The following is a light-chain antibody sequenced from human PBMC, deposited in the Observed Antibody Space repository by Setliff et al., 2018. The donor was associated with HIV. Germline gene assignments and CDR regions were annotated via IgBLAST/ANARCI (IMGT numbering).Light chain of an antibody. CDR1: SNDIGGYKY. J-gene: IGLJ1*01. Sequence: QSALTQPASVSGSPGQSITISCTGTSNDIGGYKYVSWYQQYPGKAPKLMIYEVSHRPSGVSSRFSGSKSGTTASLTISGLQAGDEADYYCSSFTITTTPSGSVFGTGTKVTVL. V-gene: IGLV2-14*01. CDR3: SSFTITTTPSGSV. CDR2: EVS.